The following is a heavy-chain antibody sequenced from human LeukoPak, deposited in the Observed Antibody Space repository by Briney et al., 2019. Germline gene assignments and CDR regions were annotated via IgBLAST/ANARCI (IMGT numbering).Heavy chain of an antibody. CDR1: WISINKRY. V-gene: IGHV4-59*11. Sequence: SETLALTCTVSWISINKRYWSWIRQPPGKGLEGIGYIHYSGNTNYNHSLKSRGTISVHTSKTQFSLKLSSVTAADTAVYYCGRGGGGSYLEYSFDYWGQGTLVTVSS. CDR3: GRGGGGSYLEYSFDY. D-gene: IGHD3-10*01. J-gene: IGHJ4*02. CDR2: IHYSGNT.